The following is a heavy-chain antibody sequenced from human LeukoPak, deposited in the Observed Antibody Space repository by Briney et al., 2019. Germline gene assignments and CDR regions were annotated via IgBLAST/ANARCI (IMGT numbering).Heavy chain of an antibody. V-gene: IGHV3-23*01. CDR2: ISGSGGST. CDR1: GFTFSSYA. J-gene: IGHJ4*02. D-gene: IGHD3-16*01. CDR3: AKASYDYVWGSYMR. Sequence: GGSLRLSCAASGFTFSSYAMSWVRQAPGKGLEWVSAISGSGGSTYYADSVKGRFTISRDNSKNTLYLQMNGLRAEDTAVYYCAKASYDYVWGSYMRWGQGTLVTVSS.